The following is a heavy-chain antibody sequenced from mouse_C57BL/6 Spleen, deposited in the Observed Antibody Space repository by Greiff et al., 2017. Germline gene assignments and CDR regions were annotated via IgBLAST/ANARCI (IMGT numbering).Heavy chain of an antibody. CDR3: ARSDYGSYFDY. J-gene: IGHJ2*01. CDR1: GYTFTSYW. Sequence: QVQLQQPGAELVMPGASVKLSCKASGYTFTSYWMHWVKQRPGQGLEWIGEIDPSDSYTNYNQKFKGKSTLTVDKSSSTAYMQLSSLTSEDSAVCYCARSDYGSYFDYWGQGTTLTVAS. CDR2: IDPSDSYT. V-gene: IGHV1-69*01. D-gene: IGHD1-1*01.